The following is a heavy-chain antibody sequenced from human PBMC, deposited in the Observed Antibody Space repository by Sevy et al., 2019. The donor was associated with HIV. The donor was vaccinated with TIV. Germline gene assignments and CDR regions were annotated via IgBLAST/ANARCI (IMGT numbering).Heavy chain of an antibody. CDR3: AKDSRLYYYGSGSYYGFDY. CDR1: GFTFSSYA. CDR2: ISGSGGST. V-gene: IGHV3-23*01. J-gene: IGHJ4*02. Sequence: GGSLRLSCAASGFTFSSYAMSWVRQAPGKGLEWVSAISGSGGSTYYADSVKGRFTISRDNSKNTLYLQMNGLRAEDTAVYYCAKDSRLYYYGSGSYYGFDYWGQGTLVTVSS. D-gene: IGHD3-10*01.